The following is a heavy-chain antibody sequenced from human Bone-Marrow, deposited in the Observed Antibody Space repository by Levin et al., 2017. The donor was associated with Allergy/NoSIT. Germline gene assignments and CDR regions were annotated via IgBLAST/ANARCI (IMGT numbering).Heavy chain of an antibody. Sequence: LRLSCSVSGGSIRNPDHWWSWVRQSPGKGLEWIGYIFWSGSTFYNPSLTSRPSMSVDTSKNQFSLKMRSVTAADTAVYYCVRGYSYGSPYSSGYYYLDYWGQGILVSVSS. CDR1: GGSIRNPDHW. D-gene: IGHD5-18*01. J-gene: IGHJ4*02. V-gene: IGHV4-30-4*01. CDR3: VRGYSYGSPYSSGYYYLDY. CDR2: IFWSGST.